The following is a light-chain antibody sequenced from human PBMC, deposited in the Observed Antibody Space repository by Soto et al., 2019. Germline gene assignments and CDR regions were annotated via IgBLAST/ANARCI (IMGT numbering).Light chain of an antibody. CDR3: QQYHTFSIA. V-gene: IGKV1-5*01. CDR2: DSS. CDR1: QSISTW. Sequence: DIQMTQSPSTLSASVGDRVTITCRASQSISTWSAWYQQKPGRAPKXLIYDSSSLESGVPSRFSGSGSGTDFTLTISGLQPDDFATYYCQQYHTFSIAFGQGTRLEIK. J-gene: IGKJ5*01.